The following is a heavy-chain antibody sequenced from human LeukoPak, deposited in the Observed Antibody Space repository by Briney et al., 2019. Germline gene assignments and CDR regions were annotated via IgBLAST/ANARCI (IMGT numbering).Heavy chain of an antibody. CDR1: GGTFSSYA. CDR2: IIPIFGTA. Sequence: SVKVSCKASGGTFSSYAISWVRQAPGQGLEWMGRIIPIFGTAKYVQKFQGRVTNTTDKSTRTANVELNSLRSSDTAGYDCPRGPRGGSDPPDYWGQGTLVTVSS. V-gene: IGHV1-69*05. D-gene: IGHD3-16*02. J-gene: IGHJ4*02. CDR3: PRGPRGGSDPPDY.